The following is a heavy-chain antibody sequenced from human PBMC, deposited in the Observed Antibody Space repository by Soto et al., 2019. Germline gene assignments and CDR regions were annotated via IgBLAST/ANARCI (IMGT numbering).Heavy chain of an antibody. CDR2: IRAYNGNT. CDR1: GYTFTSYV. D-gene: IGHD6-13*01. V-gene: IGHV1-18*01. CDR3: ASYREQLVLYGMDV. Sequence: QVQLVQSGAEVKKPGASVKVSCKASGYTFTSYVISWVRQPPGQGLGWMGWIRAYNGNTNYAQKLQGRVTMTTDTSTSTAYMEMRSLRSDDTAVYYCASYREQLVLYGMDVWGQGTTVTVSS. J-gene: IGHJ6*02.